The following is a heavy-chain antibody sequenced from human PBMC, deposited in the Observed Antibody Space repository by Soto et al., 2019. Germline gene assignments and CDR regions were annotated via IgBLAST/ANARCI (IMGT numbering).Heavy chain of an antibody. Sequence: QVQLVESGGGVVQPGRSLRLSCAASGFTFSSYAMHWVRQAPGKGLEWVAVISYDGSNKYYADSVKGRFTISRDNSKNTLYLQMNSLRAEDTAVYYCARDLVPYFGAHDNWFDPWGQGTLVTVSS. D-gene: IGHD3-3*01. V-gene: IGHV3-30-3*01. CDR1: GFTFSSYA. J-gene: IGHJ5*02. CDR2: ISYDGSNK. CDR3: ARDLVPYFGAHDNWFDP.